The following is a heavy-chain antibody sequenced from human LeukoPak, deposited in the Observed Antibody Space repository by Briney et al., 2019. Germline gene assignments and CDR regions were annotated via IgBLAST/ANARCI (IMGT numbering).Heavy chain of an antibody. D-gene: IGHD3-22*01. CDR3: ARDRRRSSDGIFDY. Sequence: GGSLRLSCAASGFTFSSYAMHWVRQAPGKGLEWVAVISYDGSNKYYADSVKGRSTISRDNSKNTLYLQMNSLRAEDTAVYYCARDRRRSSDGIFDYWGQGTLVTVSS. CDR2: ISYDGSNK. CDR1: GFTFSSYA. V-gene: IGHV3-30*04. J-gene: IGHJ4*02.